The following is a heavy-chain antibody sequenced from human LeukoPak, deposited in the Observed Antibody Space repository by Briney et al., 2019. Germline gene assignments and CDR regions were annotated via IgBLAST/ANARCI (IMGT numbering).Heavy chain of an antibody. V-gene: IGHV4-34*01. CDR2: INHSGST. CDR1: GGSFSGYY. Sequence: PSETLSLTCAVYGGSFSGYYWSWIRQPPGKGLEWIGEINHSGSTNYNPSLKSRVTISVDTSKNQFSLKLSSVTAADTAVYYCARILEWGNWFDPWGQGTLVTVSS. CDR3: ARILEWGNWFDP. D-gene: IGHD3-3*01. J-gene: IGHJ5*02.